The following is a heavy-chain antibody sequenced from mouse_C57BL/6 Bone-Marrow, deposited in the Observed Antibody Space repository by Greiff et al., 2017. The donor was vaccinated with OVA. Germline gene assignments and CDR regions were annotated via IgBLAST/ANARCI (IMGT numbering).Heavy chain of an antibody. V-gene: IGHV1-26*01. CDR1: GYTFTDYY. CDR2: INPNNGGT. CDR3: ARCLLYAMDY. Sequence: VQLQQSGPELVKPGASVKISCKASGYTFTDYYMNWVKQSHGKSLEWIGDINPNNGGTSYNQKFKGKATLTVDKSSSTAYMELRSLTSEDSAVYYCARCLLYAMDYWGQGTSVTVSS. D-gene: IGHD2-10*01. J-gene: IGHJ4*01.